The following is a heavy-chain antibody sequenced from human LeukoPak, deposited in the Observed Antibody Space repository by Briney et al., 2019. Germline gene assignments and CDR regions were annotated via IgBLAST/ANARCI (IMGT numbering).Heavy chain of an antibody. CDR1: GFTFSSYA. D-gene: IGHD1-20*01. Sequence: GGSLRLSCAASGFTFSSYAMSWVRQAPGKGLEWVSAISGSGGSTCYADSVKGRFTISRDNSKNTLYLQMNSLRAEDTAVYYCAKDNYNWNEHTFDYWGQGTLVTVSS. V-gene: IGHV3-23*01. CDR2: ISGSGGST. CDR3: AKDNYNWNEHTFDY. J-gene: IGHJ4*02.